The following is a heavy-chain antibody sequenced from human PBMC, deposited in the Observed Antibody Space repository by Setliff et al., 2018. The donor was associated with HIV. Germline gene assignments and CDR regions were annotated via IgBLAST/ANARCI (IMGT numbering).Heavy chain of an antibody. D-gene: IGHD4-4*01. V-gene: IGHV3-21*01. CDR1: GFTLGSYN. Sequence: GGSLRLSCTASGFTLGSYNINWVRQAPGKGLEWVSSISSSSNYIDYADSVRGRFTISRDNAKNSLYLQMNSLRAEDTAVYYCARGLIPEALTTVDYWGQGTLVTVS. CDR2: ISSSSNYI. J-gene: IGHJ4*02. CDR3: ARGLIPEALTTVDY.